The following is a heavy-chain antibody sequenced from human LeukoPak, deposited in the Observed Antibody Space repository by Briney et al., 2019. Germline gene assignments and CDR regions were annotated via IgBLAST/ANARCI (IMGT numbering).Heavy chain of an antibody. CDR3: VRPQHPNYYDSSGYSVAFDY. D-gene: IGHD3-22*01. J-gene: IGHJ4*02. CDR1: GGTFSSYA. V-gene: IGHV1-69*05. CDR2: IIPIFGTA. Sequence: VASVKVSCKASGGTFSSYAISWVRQAPGQGLEWMGGIIPIFGTANYAQKFQGRVTITTDESTSTAYMELSSLRPEDTAVYYCVRPQHPNYYDSSGYSVAFDYWGQGTLVTVSS.